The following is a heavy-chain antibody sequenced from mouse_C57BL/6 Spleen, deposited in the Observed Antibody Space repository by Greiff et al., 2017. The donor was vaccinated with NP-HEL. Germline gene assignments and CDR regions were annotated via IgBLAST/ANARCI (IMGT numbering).Heavy chain of an antibody. CDR1: GFSLTSYG. Sequence: VQLQESGPGLVQPSQSLSITCTVSGFSLTSYGVHWVRQSPGKGLEWLGVIWSGGSTDYNAAFISRLSISKDNSKSQVFFKMNSLQADDTAIYYCARNTGDGYDNAMDDWGQGTSGTVSS. J-gene: IGHJ4*01. CDR3: ARNTGDGYDNAMDD. CDR2: IWSGGST. D-gene: IGHD2-2*01. V-gene: IGHV2-2*01.